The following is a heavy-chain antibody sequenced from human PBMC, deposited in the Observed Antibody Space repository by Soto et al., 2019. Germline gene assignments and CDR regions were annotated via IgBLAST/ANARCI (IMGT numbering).Heavy chain of an antibody. V-gene: IGHV3-23*01. D-gene: IGHD2-2*01. CDR3: AKDRYCSSTSCLDDAFDI. CDR2: ISGSGGGT. Sequence: GGSLRLSCAASGFTFSVYSMTWVRQAPGKGLEWVSIISGSGGGTFYADSVKGRFTISRDNSKDTLYLQMNSLRAEDTALYYCAKDRYCSSTSCLDDAFDIWGQGTMVTVSS. CDR1: GFTFSVYS. J-gene: IGHJ3*02.